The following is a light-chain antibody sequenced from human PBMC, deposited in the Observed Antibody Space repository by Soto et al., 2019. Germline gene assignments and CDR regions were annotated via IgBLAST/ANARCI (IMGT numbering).Light chain of an antibody. J-gene: IGKJ4*01. V-gene: IGKV3-15*01. CDR1: QNVKTR. Sequence: EKVMTQSPATLSVSPGERATLSCRASQNVKTRLAWYQQKPGQAPRLLIYDAFTRATGIPARFSGSASGTELTITISSLQSEDFAVYFCQQYDELPLTFGGGPKVEIK. CDR2: DAF. CDR3: QQYDELPLT.